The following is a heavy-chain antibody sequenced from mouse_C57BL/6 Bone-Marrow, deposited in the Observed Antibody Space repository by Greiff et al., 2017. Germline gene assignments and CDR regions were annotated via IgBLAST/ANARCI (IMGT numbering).Heavy chain of an antibody. CDR3: AWGIYDGYYDYFDY. CDR1: GYTFTSYW. J-gene: IGHJ2*01. D-gene: IGHD2-3*01. CDR2: INPSSGYT. V-gene: IGHV1-7*01. Sequence: VQRVESGAELAKPGASVKLSCKASGYTFTSYWMHWVKQRPGQGLEWIGYINPSSGYTKYNQKFKDKATLTADKSSSTTYMQLSRLTSEDSAVYYCAWGIYDGYYDYFDYWGQGTTLTVSS.